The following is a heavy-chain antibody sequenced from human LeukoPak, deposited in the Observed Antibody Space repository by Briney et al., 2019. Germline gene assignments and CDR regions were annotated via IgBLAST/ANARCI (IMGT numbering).Heavy chain of an antibody. J-gene: IGHJ4*02. Sequence: GESLKISCNGSKDTFDNYWIGWVRQMPGKGLEWMGIIYPDDSDTRYSPSFQGQVTISADKSISTAYLQWSSLKASDTAMYYCARLSAYGSGTYYPYYFDSWGQGTLVTVSS. V-gene: IGHV5-51*01. CDR3: ARLSAYGSGTYYPYYFDS. D-gene: IGHD3-10*01. CDR1: KDTFDNYW. CDR2: IYPDDSDT.